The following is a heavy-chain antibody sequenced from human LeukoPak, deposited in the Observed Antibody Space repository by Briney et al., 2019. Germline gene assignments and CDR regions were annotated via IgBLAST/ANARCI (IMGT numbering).Heavy chain of an antibody. Sequence: PGTSLRLSCAASGFTVSSNYMSWVRQAPGKGLEWVSVIYSGGSTYYADSVKGRFTISRDNSKNTLYLQMNSLRAEDTAVYYCARDPGDGYNDAFDIWGQGTMVTVSS. CDR1: GFTVSSNY. J-gene: IGHJ3*02. V-gene: IGHV3-66*01. D-gene: IGHD5-12*01. CDR2: IYSGGST. CDR3: ARDPGDGYNDAFDI.